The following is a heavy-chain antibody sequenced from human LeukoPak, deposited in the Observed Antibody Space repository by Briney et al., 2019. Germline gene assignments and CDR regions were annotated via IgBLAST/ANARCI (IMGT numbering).Heavy chain of an antibody. V-gene: IGHV3-30*02. D-gene: IGHD1-26*01. CDR2: IRYDGSNR. CDR1: GFTFSSYG. Sequence: AGGSLRLSCAASGFTFSSYGIHWVRQAPGKGLEWVAFIRYDGSNRYYADSVKGRFTISRDNSKNTLYLQMNSLRVEDTAMYYCAKDVVGATNIDYWGQGTLVTVSS. J-gene: IGHJ4*02. CDR3: AKDVVGATNIDY.